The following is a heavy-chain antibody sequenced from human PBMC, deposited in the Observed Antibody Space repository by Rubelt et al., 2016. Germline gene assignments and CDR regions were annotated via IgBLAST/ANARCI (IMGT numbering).Heavy chain of an antibody. Sequence: EVQLVESGGGLVKPGGSLRLSCAASGFTFSSYSMNWVRQAPGKGLEWVSSISSSSSYIYYADSVKGRFTISRDNAKNSLYLQMNSLRAEDTAVYYCASYYYDSSGSYYFDYWGQGTLVTVSS. CDR3: ASYYYDSSGSYYFDY. CDR1: GFTFSSYS. D-gene: IGHD3-22*01. CDR2: ISSSSSYI. J-gene: IGHJ4*02. V-gene: IGHV3-21*01.